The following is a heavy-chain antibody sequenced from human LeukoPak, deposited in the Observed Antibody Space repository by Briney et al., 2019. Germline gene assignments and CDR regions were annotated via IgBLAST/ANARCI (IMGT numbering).Heavy chain of an antibody. J-gene: IGHJ5*02. V-gene: IGHV4-30-2*01. CDR1: GGSISSGGYY. CDR3: AREDIVVVGWFDP. Sequence: SQTLSLTCTVSGGSISSGGYYWSWIRQPPGKGLEWIGYIYHSGSTYYNPSLKSRVTISVDRSKNQFSLKLSSVTAADTAVYYCAREDIVVVGWFDPWGQGTLVTVSS. D-gene: IGHD2-2*01. CDR2: IYHSGST.